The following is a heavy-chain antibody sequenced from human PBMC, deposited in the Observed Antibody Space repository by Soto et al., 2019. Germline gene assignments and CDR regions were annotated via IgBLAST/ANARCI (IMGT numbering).Heavy chain of an antibody. Sequence: GAAVKVSCKCSGGSFSRYAISWVRQAPGQGLEWMGGIIPIFGTANYAQKFPGRVTITADESTSTAYMELSSLRSEDTAVYYCASYRYSSSYFYYFDYWGQGTLVTVSS. J-gene: IGHJ4*02. CDR2: IIPIFGTA. V-gene: IGHV1-69*13. CDR3: ASYRYSSSYFYYFDY. D-gene: IGHD6-13*01. CDR1: GGSFSRYA.